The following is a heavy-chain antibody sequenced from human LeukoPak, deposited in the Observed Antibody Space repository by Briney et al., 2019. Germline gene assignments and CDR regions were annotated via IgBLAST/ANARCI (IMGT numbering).Heavy chain of an antibody. CDR1: GYSISSGYY. CDR2: IYHSGST. J-gene: IGHJ5*02. V-gene: IGHV4-38-2*02. CDR3: ARDHYDSSDFVNWSDP. Sequence: SETLSLTCTVSGYSISSGYYWGWIRQPPGKGLEWIGSIYHSGSTYYNPSLKSRVTISVDTSKNHFSLSLSSVTAADTAIYYCARDHYDSSDFVNWSDPWGQGTLVTVSS. D-gene: IGHD3-22*01.